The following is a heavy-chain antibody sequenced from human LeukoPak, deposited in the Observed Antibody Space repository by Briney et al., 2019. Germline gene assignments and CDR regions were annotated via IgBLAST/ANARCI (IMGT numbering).Heavy chain of an antibody. CDR2: INPNSGGT. CDR1: GYTFTGYY. CDR3: ARDRYCSGGSCWPYYMDV. J-gene: IGHJ6*03. V-gene: IGHV1-2*02. Sequence: ASVKVSCKASGYTFTGYYMHWVRQAPGQGREWMGWINPNSGGTNHAQKFQGRVTMTRDTSISTAYMELSRLRSDDTAVYYCARDRYCSGGSCWPYYMDVWGKGTTVTVSS. D-gene: IGHD2-15*01.